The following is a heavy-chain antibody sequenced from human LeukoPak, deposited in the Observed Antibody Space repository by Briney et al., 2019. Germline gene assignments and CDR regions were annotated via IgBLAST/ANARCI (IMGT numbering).Heavy chain of an antibody. J-gene: IGHJ4*02. CDR3: ARADGSHYGLKDY. CDR2: ISPDGTSK. Sequence: GGSLRLSCAASGFTFRSYWMHWVRQAPGKGLVWVSRISPDGTSKSYADSVKGRFTISRDNAKNTLSLQMNSLRAEDSGLYYCARADGSHYGLKDYWGQGTLVTVSS. V-gene: IGHV3-74*01. CDR1: GFTFRSYW. D-gene: IGHD1-26*01.